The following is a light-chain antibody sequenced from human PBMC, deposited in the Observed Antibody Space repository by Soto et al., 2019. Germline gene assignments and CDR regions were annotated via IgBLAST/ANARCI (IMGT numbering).Light chain of an antibody. J-gene: IGKJ1*01. V-gene: IGKV3-15*01. CDR1: QSVSSN. Sequence: EIVMTQSPATLSVSPGERATLSCRASQSVSSNLALYQQKPGQAPSPRIYVACTRGTDTRVRFRGSGSGTEFTFTLSIRRSEDVAFYVCQWYQYWRPWTFGQGTKVDI. CDR2: VAC. CDR3: QWYQYWRPWT.